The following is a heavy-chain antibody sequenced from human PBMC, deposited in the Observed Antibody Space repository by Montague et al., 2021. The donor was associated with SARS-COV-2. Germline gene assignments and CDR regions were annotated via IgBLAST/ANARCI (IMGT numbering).Heavy chain of an antibody. J-gene: IGHJ4*02. CDR2: TYYRSKWYN. CDR1: GDSVTSNSDA. V-gene: IGHV6-1*01. D-gene: IGHD3-22*01. Sequence: CAISGDSVTSNSDAWNWRRRSPSKGREGLGRTYYRSKWYNDYAVSVKSRITINPDTSKNQFSLQLNSVTPEDTAVYYCARGRSGYYTPRPFDYWGQGTLVTVSS. CDR3: ARGRSGYYTPRPFDY.